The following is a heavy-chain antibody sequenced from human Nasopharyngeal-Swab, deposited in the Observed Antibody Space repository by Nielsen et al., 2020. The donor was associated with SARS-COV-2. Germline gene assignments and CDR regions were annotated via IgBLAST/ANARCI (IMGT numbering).Heavy chain of an antibody. J-gene: IGHJ4*02. D-gene: IGHD2-15*01. CDR3: AKDRYCSGGACYFSGFDY. Sequence: WIRQPPGKGLEWVSGVSGSGGTTKYADSVKGRSTISRDNSKNKLYLQMHSLRVEDTAVYYCAKDRYCSGGACYFSGFDYWGLGTLVTVSS. CDR2: VSGSGGTT. V-gene: IGHV3-23*01.